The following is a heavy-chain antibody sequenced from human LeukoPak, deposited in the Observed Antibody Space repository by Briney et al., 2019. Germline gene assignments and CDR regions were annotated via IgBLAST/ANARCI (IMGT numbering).Heavy chain of an antibody. Sequence: PSETLSLTCAVYGGSFSAYYWSWIRQPPGKGLERIGEINHSGSTNYNPSLKSRVTISVDTSKNQFSLKLSSVTAADTAVYYCARAAVLNSYGFFDYWGQGTLVTVSS. CDR2: INHSGST. CDR3: ARAAVLNSYGFFDY. J-gene: IGHJ4*02. CDR1: GGSFSAYY. V-gene: IGHV4-34*01. D-gene: IGHD5-18*01.